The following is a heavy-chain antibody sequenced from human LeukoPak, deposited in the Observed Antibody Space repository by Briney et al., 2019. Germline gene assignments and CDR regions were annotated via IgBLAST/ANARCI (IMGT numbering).Heavy chain of an antibody. Sequence: GGSLRLSCAASGFTFSSHWMSWVRQAPGKGLEWVGNINQDGSENNSVDSVKGRLTMSRDNAKNSLYLQMNSLRADDTAVYYCAELGITMIGGVWGKGTTVTISS. J-gene: IGHJ6*04. CDR2: INQDGSEN. CDR3: AELGITMIGGV. CDR1: GFTFSSHW. V-gene: IGHV3-7*01. D-gene: IGHD3-10*02.